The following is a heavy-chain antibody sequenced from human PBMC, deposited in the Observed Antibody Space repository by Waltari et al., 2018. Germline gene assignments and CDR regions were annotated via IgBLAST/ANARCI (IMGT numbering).Heavy chain of an antibody. V-gene: IGHV4-38-2*02. CDR1: GYSISSGYY. Sequence: QVQLQESGPGLVKPSETLSLTCAVSGYSISSGYYCGWIRQPPGKGLEWIGSIYHSGSTYYNPSLKSRVTISVDTSKNQFSLKLSSVTAADTAVYYCARDLSPEVAYFDYWGQGTLVTVSS. J-gene: IGHJ4*02. D-gene: IGHD5-12*01. CDR3: ARDLSPEVAYFDY. CDR2: IYHSGST.